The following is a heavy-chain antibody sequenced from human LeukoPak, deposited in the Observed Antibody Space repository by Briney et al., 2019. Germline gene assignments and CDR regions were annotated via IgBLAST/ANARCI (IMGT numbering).Heavy chain of an antibody. V-gene: IGHV1-2*06. J-gene: IGHJ4*02. D-gene: IGHD5-12*01. CDR1: GYTFTDFY. CDR2: INTHNGGT. Sequence: ASVKVSCKPSGYTFTDFYIHWVRQAPGQGLEYMGRINTHNGGTVYALQFQGRLSMTRDTSISTAYMELQSLRSEDTAVYYCARNIVATTNYDYWGQGTLVTVSS. CDR3: ARNIVATTNYDY.